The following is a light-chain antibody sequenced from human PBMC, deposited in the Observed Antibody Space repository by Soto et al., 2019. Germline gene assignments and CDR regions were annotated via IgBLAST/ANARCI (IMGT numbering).Light chain of an antibody. J-gene: IGKJ1*01. V-gene: IGKV1-9*01. Sequence: DIQLTQSPSFLSASVGDKVTITCRASHDIGIYLAWYQQKPGRAPNLLIYTASTLQSEVPSRFSGGGSGTEFALTISSLQPDDSATYCCQQYNSYRAFGQGTKVDI. CDR3: QQYNSYRA. CDR1: HDIGIY. CDR2: TAS.